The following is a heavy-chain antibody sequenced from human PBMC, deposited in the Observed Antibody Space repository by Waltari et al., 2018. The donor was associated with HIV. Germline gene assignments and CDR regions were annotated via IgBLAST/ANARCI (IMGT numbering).Heavy chain of an antibody. CDR3: ARLGGGHCTATSCPRPFDV. V-gene: IGHV5-51*01. D-gene: IGHD2-8*02. Sequence: EVQLVQSGAEVNRPGESLAIRCQGFGYSFSPQGIGCVRALPGKGLEWMGIIYPGDSDIKYSLSFQGQVRISVDKSVSTVYLQWNFVKASDTAIYYCARLGGGHCTATSCPRPFDVWGQGTMVTVSS. CDR2: IYPGDSDI. CDR1: GYSFSPQG. J-gene: IGHJ3*01.